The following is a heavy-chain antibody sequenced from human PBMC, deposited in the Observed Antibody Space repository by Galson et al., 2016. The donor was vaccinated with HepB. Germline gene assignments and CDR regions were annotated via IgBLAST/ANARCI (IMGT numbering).Heavy chain of an antibody. CDR3: ARETLMGDDSASRGSDD. J-gene: IGHJ4*02. Sequence: SVKVSCKASGYTFTSNGISWVRQAPGQGLEWMGWISVYNGKTNYAQKFQGRVNMTTDTSTSTAYMELRSLRYDDTAVYYWARETLMGDDSASRGSDDWGQGTLVTASS. V-gene: IGHV1-18*04. D-gene: IGHD5-12*01. CDR1: GYTFTSNG. CDR2: ISVYNGKT.